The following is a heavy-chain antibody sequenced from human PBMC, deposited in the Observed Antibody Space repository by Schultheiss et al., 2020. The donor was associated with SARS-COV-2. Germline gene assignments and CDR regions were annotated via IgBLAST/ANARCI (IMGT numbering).Heavy chain of an antibody. D-gene: IGHD4-17*01. Sequence: SQTLSLTCAVYGGSFSGYYWSWIRQPPGKGLEWIGEINHSGSTNYNPSLKSRVTISVDKSKNQFSLKLSSVTAADTAVYYCARVPIAYGDYQPIDYWGQGTLVTVSS. CDR1: GGSFSGYY. CDR3: ARVPIAYGDYQPIDY. V-gene: IGHV4-34*01. J-gene: IGHJ4*02. CDR2: INHSGST.